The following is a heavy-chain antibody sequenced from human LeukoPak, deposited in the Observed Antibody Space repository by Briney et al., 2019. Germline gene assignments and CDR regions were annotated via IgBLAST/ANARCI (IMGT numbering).Heavy chain of an antibody. Sequence: GGSLRLSCAASGLRFSDQYMIWIRQTPGKGLEWVSFTSGSGANRFYADSMKGRFTISKDNTKNSLHLQMNSLRAEDTAIYYCATLHFYAMGVWGQGTTVTVS. CDR2: TSGSGANR. V-gene: IGHV3-11*01. CDR3: ATLHFYAMGV. CDR1: GLRFSDQY. J-gene: IGHJ6*02.